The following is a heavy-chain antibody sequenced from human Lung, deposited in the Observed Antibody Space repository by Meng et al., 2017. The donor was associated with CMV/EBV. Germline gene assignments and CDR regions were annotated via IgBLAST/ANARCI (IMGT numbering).Heavy chain of an antibody. D-gene: IGHD3-10*02. CDR2: ISNDGSAT. Sequence: GESLKISCVVSGFTLRDYWMHWVRQAPGKGLVWVARISNDGSATSYAESVRGRFTITRDNAKRILYLEMHNLRDEDTALYYCVREKGVVNYFHGMDVWRQGTTVXVSS. CDR3: VREKGVVNYFHGMDV. V-gene: IGHV3-74*01. CDR1: GFTLRDYW. J-gene: IGHJ6*01.